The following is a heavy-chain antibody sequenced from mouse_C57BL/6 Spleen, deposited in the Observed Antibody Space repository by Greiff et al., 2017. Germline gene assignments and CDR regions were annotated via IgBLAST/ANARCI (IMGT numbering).Heavy chain of an antibody. D-gene: IGHD2-5*01. CDR3: ASRGILGYSNHY. CDR1: GYTFTSYW. V-gene: IGHV1-64*01. Sequence: QVQLQQPGAELVKPGASVKLSCKASGYTFTSYWMHWVKQRPGQGLEWIGMIHPNSGSTNYNEKFKSKATLTVDKSSSTAYMQLSSLTSEDSAVYYCASRGILGYSNHYWGQGTTLTVSS. CDR2: IHPNSGST. J-gene: IGHJ2*01.